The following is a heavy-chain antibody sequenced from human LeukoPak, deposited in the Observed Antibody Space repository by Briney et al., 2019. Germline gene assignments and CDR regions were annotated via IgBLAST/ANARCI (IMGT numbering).Heavy chain of an antibody. CDR1: GGSFSGYY. Sequence: SETLSLTCAVYGGSFSGYYWSWIRQPPEKGLEWIGEINHSGSTNYNPSLKSRVTISVDTSKNQFSLKLSSVTAADTAVYYCARGSMVRGVIIRRRYNWFDPWGQGTLVTVSS. D-gene: IGHD3-10*01. J-gene: IGHJ5*02. CDR3: ARGSMVRGVIIRRRYNWFDP. V-gene: IGHV4-34*01. CDR2: INHSGST.